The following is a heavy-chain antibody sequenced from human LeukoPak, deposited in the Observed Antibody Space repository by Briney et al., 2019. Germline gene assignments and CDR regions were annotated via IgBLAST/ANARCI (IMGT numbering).Heavy chain of an antibody. CDR1: GVSISSSSYY. Sequence: SETLSLTCTVSGVSISSSSYYWGWIRQPPGKGLEWIGSIYYSGSTYYNPSLKSRVTISVDTSKNQFSLKLSSVTAADTAVYYCARQASRAMMPRGAFDIWGQGTMVTVSS. CDR2: IYYSGST. CDR3: ARQASRAMMPRGAFDI. V-gene: IGHV4-39*01. J-gene: IGHJ3*02. D-gene: IGHD2-2*01.